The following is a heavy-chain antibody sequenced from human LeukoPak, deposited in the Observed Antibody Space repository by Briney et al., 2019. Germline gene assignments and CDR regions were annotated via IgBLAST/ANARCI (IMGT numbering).Heavy chain of an antibody. D-gene: IGHD6-19*01. CDR3: AKDWGSGWQEGAFGI. Sequence: GGSLGLSCAASGFTFDDYAMHWVRQAPGKGLEWVSGISWNSGSIGYADSVKGRFTISRDNAKNSLYLQMNSLRAEDMALYYCAKDWGSGWQEGAFGIWGQGTMVTVSS. V-gene: IGHV3-9*03. CDR1: GFTFDDYA. J-gene: IGHJ3*02. CDR2: ISWNSGSI.